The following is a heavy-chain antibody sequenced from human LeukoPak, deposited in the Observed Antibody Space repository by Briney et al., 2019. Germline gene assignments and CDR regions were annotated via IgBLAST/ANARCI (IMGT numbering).Heavy chain of an antibody. V-gene: IGHV3-23*01. Sequence: GGSLRLSCAASGFSFNTYAMSWVRQAPGKGLEWVSAISGSGGSTYYADSVKGRFTISRDNSKNTLYLQMNSLRAEDTAVYYCAKDLSTSCYAILDYWGQGTLVTVSS. CDR2: ISGSGGST. CDR3: AKDLSTSCYAILDY. J-gene: IGHJ4*02. CDR1: GFSFNTYA. D-gene: IGHD2-2*01.